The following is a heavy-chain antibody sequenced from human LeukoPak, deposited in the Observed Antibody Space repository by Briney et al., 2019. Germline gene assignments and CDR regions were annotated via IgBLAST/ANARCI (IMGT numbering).Heavy chain of an antibody. CDR3: AKDKSAMVRGVGDAFDI. Sequence: GGSLRLSCAGSGFTFSTYSMNWVCQAPGKGLEWVSSISSTSKYIYYADSVKGRFTISRDDARNSVYLQMNSLRAEDTALYYCAKDKSAMVRGVGDAFDIWGQGTMVTVSS. CDR2: ISSTSKYI. D-gene: IGHD3-10*01. J-gene: IGHJ3*02. V-gene: IGHV3-21*01. CDR1: GFTFSTYS.